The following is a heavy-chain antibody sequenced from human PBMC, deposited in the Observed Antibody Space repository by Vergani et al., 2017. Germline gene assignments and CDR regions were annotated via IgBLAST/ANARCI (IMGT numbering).Heavy chain of an antibody. J-gene: IGHJ6*02. CDR3: ARVGSTTTVVTPGGNYYYYGMDV. V-gene: IGHV1-18*01. D-gene: IGHD4-23*01. Sequence: QVQLVQSGAEVKKPGASVKVSCKASGYTFTSYGISWVRQAPGQGLEWMGWISAYNGNTNYAQKLQGRVSMTTGTSTSTAYMELRSLRSDDTAVYYCARVGSTTTVVTPGGNYYYYGMDVWGQGTTVTVSS. CDR1: GYTFTSYG. CDR2: ISAYNGNT.